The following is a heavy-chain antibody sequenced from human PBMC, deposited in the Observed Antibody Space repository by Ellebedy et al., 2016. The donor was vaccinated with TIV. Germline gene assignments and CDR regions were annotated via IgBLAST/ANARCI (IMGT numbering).Heavy chain of an antibody. CDR1: GFTFSSYW. CDR3: ARDSSSVYYYYMDV. J-gene: IGHJ6*03. D-gene: IGHD6-6*01. Sequence: GGSLRLXCAASGFTFSSYWMSWVRQAPGKGLEWVANIKQDGSQKYYVDSVEGRFTISRDNAKNSLYLQMSTLRAEDTAVYYCARDSSSVYYYYMDVWGKGTTVTVSS. CDR2: IKQDGSQK. V-gene: IGHV3-7*01.